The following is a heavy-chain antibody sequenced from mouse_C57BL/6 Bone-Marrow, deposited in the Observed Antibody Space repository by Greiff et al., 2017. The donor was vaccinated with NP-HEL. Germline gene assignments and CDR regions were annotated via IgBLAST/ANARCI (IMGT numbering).Heavy chain of an antibody. CDR1: GFTFSSYA. CDR3: ARGYYYGSSGYFDV. V-gene: IGHV5-4*03. CDR2: ISDGGSYT. D-gene: IGHD1-1*01. Sequence: EVKLVESGGGLVKPGGSLKLSCAASGFTFSSYAMSWVRQTPEKRLEWVATISDGGSYTYYPDNVKGRFTISRDNAKNNLYLQMSHLKSEDTAMYYCARGYYYGSSGYFDVWGTGTTVTVSS. J-gene: IGHJ1*03.